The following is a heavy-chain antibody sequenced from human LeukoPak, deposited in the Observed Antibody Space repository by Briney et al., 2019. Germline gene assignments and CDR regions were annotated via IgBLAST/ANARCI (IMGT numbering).Heavy chain of an antibody. J-gene: IGHJ3*02. Sequence: SETLSLTCTVSGGFISSYYWSWIRQPPGKGLEWIGYIYYSGSTNYNPSLKSRVTISVDTSKNQFSLKLSSVTAADTAVYYCTRAGNKLSGAFDIWGQGTMVTVSS. V-gene: IGHV4-59*01. CDR2: IYYSGST. CDR3: TRAGNKLSGAFDI. CDR1: GGFISSYY. D-gene: IGHD3-10*01.